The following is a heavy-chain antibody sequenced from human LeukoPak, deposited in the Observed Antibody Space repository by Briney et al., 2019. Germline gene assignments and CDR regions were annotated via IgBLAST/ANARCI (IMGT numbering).Heavy chain of an antibody. CDR2: IYYSGST. V-gene: IGHV4-59*01. D-gene: IGHD3-3*01. Sequence: PSETLSLTCTVSGGSISSYYWSWIRQPPGKGLEWVGYIYYSGSTNYNPSLKSRVTISVDTSKNQFSLRLTSVTAADTAVYYCARGGSYYDFWSGYYDYYYYMDVWGKGTTVTVSS. CDR3: ARGGSYYDFWSGYYDYYYYMDV. J-gene: IGHJ6*03. CDR1: GGSISSYY.